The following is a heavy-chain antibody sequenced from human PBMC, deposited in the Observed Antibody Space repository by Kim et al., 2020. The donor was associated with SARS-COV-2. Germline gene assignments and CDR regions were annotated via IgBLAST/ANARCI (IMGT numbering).Heavy chain of an antibody. CDR2: ISWNSGSI. V-gene: IGHV3-9*01. J-gene: IGHJ3*02. D-gene: IGHD2-15*01. Sequence: GGSLRLSCAASGSTFDDYAMHWVRQAPGKGLEWVSGISWNSGSIGYADSVKGRFTISRDNAKNSLYLQMNSLRAEDTALYYCAKDMRVVVVAATYGAFDIWGQGTMVTVSS. CDR3: AKDMRVVVVAATYGAFDI. CDR1: GSTFDDYA.